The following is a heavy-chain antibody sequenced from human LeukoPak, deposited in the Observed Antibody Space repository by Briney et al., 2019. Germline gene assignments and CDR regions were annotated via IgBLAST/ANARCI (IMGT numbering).Heavy chain of an antibody. CDR1: GGSISSSSYY. D-gene: IGHD6-13*01. J-gene: IGHJ5*02. V-gene: IGHV4-39*01. CDR2: IYYSGST. Sequence: SETLSLTCTVSGGSISSSSYYWGWIRQPPGKGLEWIGSIYYSGSTYYNPSLKSRVTISVDTSKNQFSLKLSSVTAADTAVYYCARLAAAVTGGWFDPWGQGTLVTVSS. CDR3: ARLAAAVTGGWFDP.